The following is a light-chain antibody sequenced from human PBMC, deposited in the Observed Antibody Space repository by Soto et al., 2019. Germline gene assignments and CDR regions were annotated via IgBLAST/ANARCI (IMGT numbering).Light chain of an antibody. CDR3: QQYKTYTT. J-gene: IGKJ2*01. Sequence: DIQMTQSPSTLSASVGATLAVNFRDSQSISTWLVWYQQKPGKAPKVLIYDASSLQSGVPSRFSGHGSGTDFTLTISSLQPDDSAIYYCQQYKTYTTFGQGTKVDIK. CDR1: QSISTW. V-gene: IGKV1-5*01. CDR2: DAS.